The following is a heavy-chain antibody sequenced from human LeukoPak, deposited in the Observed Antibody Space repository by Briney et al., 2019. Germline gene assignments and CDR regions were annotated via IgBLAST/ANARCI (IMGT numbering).Heavy chain of an antibody. CDR2: ISYDGSNE. CDR1: GFTFSSYA. Sequence: GRSLRLSCAASGFTFSSYAMHWVRQAPGKGLEWVAIISYDGSNEHYADSVKGRFTISRDNSKNTLYLQMNSPRAEDTAVYYCARERGGKTTAYYFDYWGQGTLVTVSS. D-gene: IGHD4-17*01. J-gene: IGHJ4*02. CDR3: ARERGGKTTAYYFDY. V-gene: IGHV3-30*04.